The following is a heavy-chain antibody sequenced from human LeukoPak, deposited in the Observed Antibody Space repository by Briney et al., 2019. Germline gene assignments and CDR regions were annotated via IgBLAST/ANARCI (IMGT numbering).Heavy chain of an antibody. D-gene: IGHD5-12*01. J-gene: IGHJ4*02. CDR3: ARERGSGYRLLY. V-gene: IGHV1-2*02. CDR2: INPNSGDT. Sequence: ASVKVSCKASGYTFTGYYMHWVRQAPGQGLEWMGWINPNSGDTNYAQKFQGRATMTRDTPISTAYMELSRLTSDDTAVYYCARERGSGYRLLYWGQGTLVTVSS. CDR1: GYTFTGYY.